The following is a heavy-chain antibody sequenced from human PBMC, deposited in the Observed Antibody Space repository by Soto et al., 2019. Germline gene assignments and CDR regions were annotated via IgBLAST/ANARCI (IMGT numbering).Heavy chain of an antibody. Sequence: GASVKVSCKASGYTFTSYGISWVRQAPGQGLEWMGWINAYNGNTNYSQKFQGRVTITRDTSTSTAYMELSSLRSEDTAVYYCARSIVVVTAADYWGQGTLVTVSS. CDR1: GYTFTSYG. D-gene: IGHD2-21*02. CDR3: ARSIVVVTAADY. V-gene: IGHV1-18*01. J-gene: IGHJ4*02. CDR2: INAYNGNT.